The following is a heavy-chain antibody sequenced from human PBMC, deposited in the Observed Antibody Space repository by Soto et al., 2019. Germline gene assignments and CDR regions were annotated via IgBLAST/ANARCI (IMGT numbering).Heavy chain of an antibody. V-gene: IGHV3-33*01. CDR1: GFTFSSNG. CDR3: AREWAIQDGMDV. J-gene: IGHJ6*02. Sequence: GGPLRLSWEAPGFTFSSNGMHWGRRAPGKGLEWVAFIWYDGSNKYYADSVKGRFTISRDNSKNTLYLQMNSLRAEDTAVYYCAREWAIQDGMDVWGQGTTVTVSS. CDR2: IWYDGSNK. D-gene: IGHD3-3*01.